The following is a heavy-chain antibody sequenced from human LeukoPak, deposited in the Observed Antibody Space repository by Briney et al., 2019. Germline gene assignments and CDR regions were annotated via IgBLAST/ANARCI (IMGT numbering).Heavy chain of an antibody. CDR2: ISHDASDE. CDR1: GFSFSGYG. J-gene: IGHJ4*02. D-gene: IGHD1-26*01. Sequence: GGSLRLSCTASGFSFSGYGMHWVRQAPGKGLEWLAVISHDASDEYYADSVKGRFTISRDNAKNMICLQMISLRAEDTAVYYCVKALVGQTSGYWGQGTRVTVST. CDR3: VKALVGQTSGY. V-gene: IGHV3-30*18.